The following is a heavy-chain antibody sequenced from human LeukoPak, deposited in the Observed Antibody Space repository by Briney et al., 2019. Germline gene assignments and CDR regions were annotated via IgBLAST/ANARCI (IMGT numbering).Heavy chain of an antibody. V-gene: IGHV1-18*01. CDR1: GYTFTSYG. Sequence: ASVKVSCKASGYTFTSYGISWVRQAPGQGLEWMGWISAYNGNTNYAQKLQGRVTMTTDTSTSTAYMELRSLRSDDTAVYYCARVMRRDGYNRPLGYWGQGTLVTVSS. CDR3: ARVMRRDGYNRPLGY. D-gene: IGHD5-24*01. CDR2: ISAYNGNT. J-gene: IGHJ4*02.